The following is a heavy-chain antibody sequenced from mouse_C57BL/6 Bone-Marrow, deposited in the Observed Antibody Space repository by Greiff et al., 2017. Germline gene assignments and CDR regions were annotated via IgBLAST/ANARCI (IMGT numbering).Heavy chain of an antibody. D-gene: IGHD3-2*02. CDR3: AHSSGPLAMDY. J-gene: IGHJ4*01. CDR2: IYPGSGST. V-gene: IGHV1-55*01. CDR1: GYTFTSYW. Sequence: QVQLQQPGAELVKPGASVKMSCKASGYTFTSYWITWVKQRPGQGLEWIGDIYPGSGSTNYNEKFKSKATLTVDTAASTAYMQLSSLTSEDSAVYYCAHSSGPLAMDYWGQGTSVTVSS.